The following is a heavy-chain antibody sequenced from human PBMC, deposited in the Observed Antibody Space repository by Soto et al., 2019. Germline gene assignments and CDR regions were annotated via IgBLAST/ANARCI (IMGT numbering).Heavy chain of an antibody. V-gene: IGHV1-18*01. CDR3: ARSNYEFWSDYYYYMDV. D-gene: IGHD3-3*01. Sequence: ASVKVSCKASGYTFTSYGISWVRQAPGQGLEWMGWISAYNGNTNYAQKLQGRVTMTTDTSTSTAYMELRSLRSDDTAVYYCARSNYEFWSDYYYYMDVWGKGTTVTVSS. CDR1: GYTFTSYG. CDR2: ISAYNGNT. J-gene: IGHJ6*03.